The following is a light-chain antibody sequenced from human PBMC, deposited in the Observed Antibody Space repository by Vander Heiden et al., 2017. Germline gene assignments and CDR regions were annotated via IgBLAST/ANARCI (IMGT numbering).Light chain of an antibody. CDR3: QQSDNTPKA. V-gene: IGKV1-39*01. J-gene: IGKJ1*01. CDR1: QGISNY. CDR2: TGS. Sequence: IQMAQSPSSLSASVGDGVTITCRASQGISNYLNWYQQKPGKGPKLLIYTGSNLQRGVPSQSSCNGSAIDFTLAVSMLQREDFPTYFSQQSDNTPKAFGEGTKVEIK.